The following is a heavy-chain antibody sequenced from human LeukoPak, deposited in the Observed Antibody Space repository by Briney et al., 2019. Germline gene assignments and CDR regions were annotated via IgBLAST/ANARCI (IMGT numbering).Heavy chain of an antibody. V-gene: IGHV3-30*02. D-gene: IGHD6-6*01. J-gene: IGHJ4*02. Sequence: GGSLRLSCAASGFTFSSYGMHWVRQAPGKGLEWVAFIRYDGSNKYYADSVKGRFTISRDNSKNTLYLQVNSLRAEDTAVYYCAKDPLIEYSSSSLDYWGQGTLVTVSS. CDR3: AKDPLIEYSSSSLDY. CDR2: IRYDGSNK. CDR1: GFTFSSYG.